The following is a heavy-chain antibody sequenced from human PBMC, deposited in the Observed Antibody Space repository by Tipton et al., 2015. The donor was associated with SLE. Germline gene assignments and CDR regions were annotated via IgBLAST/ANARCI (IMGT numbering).Heavy chain of an antibody. CDR2: ISYDGSNK. D-gene: IGHD6-13*01. Sequence: SLRLSCAASGFTFSSYAMHWVRQAPGKGLEWVAVISYDGSNKYYADSVKGRFTISRDNSKNTLYLQMNSLRAEDTAVYYCAKSVYGLYSSSWPDAFDIWGQGTMVTVSS. V-gene: IGHV3-30-3*02. CDR3: AKSVYGLYSSSWPDAFDI. CDR1: GFTFSSYA. J-gene: IGHJ3*02.